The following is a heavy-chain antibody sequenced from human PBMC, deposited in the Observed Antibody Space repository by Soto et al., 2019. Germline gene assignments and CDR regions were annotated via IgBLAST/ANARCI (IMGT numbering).Heavy chain of an antibody. J-gene: IGHJ4*02. D-gene: IGHD5-12*01. CDR2: IYSGGST. V-gene: IGHV3-53*01. CDR3: ARVFGYVTPYFDY. Sequence: GGSLRLSCAASGFTVSSNYMSWVRQAPGKGLEWVSVIYSGGSTYYADSVKGRFTISRDNSKNTLYLQMNSLRAEDTAVYYCARVFGYVTPYFDYWGQGTLVTVSS. CDR1: GFTVSSNY.